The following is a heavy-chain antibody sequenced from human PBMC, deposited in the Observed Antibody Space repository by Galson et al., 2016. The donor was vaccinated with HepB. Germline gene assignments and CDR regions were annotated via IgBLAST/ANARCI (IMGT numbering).Heavy chain of an antibody. CDR2: ISGNAATT. J-gene: IGHJ5*02. CDR3: AKRPPYNNNWSVGFDP. V-gene: IGHV3-23*01. CDR1: GFTFSPYA. D-gene: IGHD6-13*01. Sequence: SLRLSCAASGFTFSPYAMSWVRQAPGKGLEWVSVISGNAATTYYADSVKGRFTISRDNSKKTVKLQMNSLRAEDTAAYYCAKRPPYNNNWSVGFDPWGQGTRVTVSS.